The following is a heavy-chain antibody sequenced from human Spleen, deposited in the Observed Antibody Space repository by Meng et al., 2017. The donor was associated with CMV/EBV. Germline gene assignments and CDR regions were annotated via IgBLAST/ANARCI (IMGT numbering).Heavy chain of an antibody. CDR2: IYYSEST. D-gene: IGHD3-16*01. J-gene: IGHJ4*02. CDR3: ARDRRIYDYVIID. CDR1: GGSISSYY. Sequence: SETLSLTCTVSGGSISSYYCNWIRQPPGKGLEWIGYIYYSESTNYNPSLKSRVTISVDTYKNQFSLKLSPVTAADTAVYYCARDRRIYDYVIIDWCQGTLVTVSS. V-gene: IGHV4-59*12.